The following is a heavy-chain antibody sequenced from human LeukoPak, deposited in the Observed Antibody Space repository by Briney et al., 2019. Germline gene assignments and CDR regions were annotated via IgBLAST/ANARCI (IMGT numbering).Heavy chain of an antibody. V-gene: IGHV4-39*07. CDR2: IYYSGST. CDR3: ARRGYSYGYVGYYYYYYMDV. Sequence: SETLSLTYSVSGGSISSSSYYWGWIRQPPGKGLEWIGSIYYSGSTYYNPSLKSRVTISVDTSKNQFSLKLSSVTAADTAVYYCARRGYSYGYVGYYYYYYMDVWGKGTTVTISS. J-gene: IGHJ6*03. CDR1: GGSISSSSYY. D-gene: IGHD5-18*01.